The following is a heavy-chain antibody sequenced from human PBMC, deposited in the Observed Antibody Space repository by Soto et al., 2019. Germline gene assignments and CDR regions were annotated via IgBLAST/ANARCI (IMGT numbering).Heavy chain of an antibody. Sequence: QVQLVQSGAEVKKPGSSVKVSCKASGGTFSSYAISWVRQAPGQGLEWMGGIIPIFGTANYAQKFQGRVTITADESASTAYMELSSLGSEDTAVYYWARELVGSYYHGDAFDIWGQGTMVTVSS. CDR3: ARELVGSYYHGDAFDI. D-gene: IGHD1-26*01. CDR2: IIPIFGTA. CDR1: GGTFSSYA. V-gene: IGHV1-69*01. J-gene: IGHJ3*02.